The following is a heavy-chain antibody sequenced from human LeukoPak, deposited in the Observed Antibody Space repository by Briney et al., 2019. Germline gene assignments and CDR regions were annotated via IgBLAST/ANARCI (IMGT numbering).Heavy chain of an antibody. D-gene: IGHD3-16*02. V-gene: IGHV3-30*03. J-gene: IGHJ4*02. CDR1: GFTFSSYG. CDR3: ARDHYDYVWGSYRSHFDY. CDR2: ISYDGSTE. Sequence: PGRSLRLSCAASGFTFSSYGMHWVRQAPGKGLEWVAVISYDGSTEYYADSVKGRFTISRDNSKNTLYLQMNSLRAEDTAVYYCARDHYDYVWGSYRSHFDYWGQGTLVTVSS.